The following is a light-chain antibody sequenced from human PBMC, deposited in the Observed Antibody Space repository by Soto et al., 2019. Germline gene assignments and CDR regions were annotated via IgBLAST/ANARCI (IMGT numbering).Light chain of an antibody. J-gene: IGKJ3*01. CDR2: DAS. CDR3: QQYGRSAGLFT. V-gene: IGKV3-20*01. Sequence: EIVLTQSPYTLSFSPLERSTLSCRASQSVSNTYLAWYQQKPGQAPRLLIYDASSRATGIPDRFSGSGPGTDFTLTISRLEPEDFAVYYCQQYGRSAGLFTFGPGTKVDIK. CDR1: QSVSNTY.